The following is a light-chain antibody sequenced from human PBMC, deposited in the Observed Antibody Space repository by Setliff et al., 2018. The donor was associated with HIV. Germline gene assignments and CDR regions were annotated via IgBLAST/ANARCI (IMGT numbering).Light chain of an antibody. J-gene: IGLJ1*01. CDR2: SFT. V-gene: IGLV1-40*01. CDR1: SSNIGAGFD. CDR3: ASWDDSLKVYV. Sequence: QSVLTQPPSVSGAPGQRVTISCTGSSSNIGAGFDVHWYQQFPGTAPKLLIYSFTNRPSGVPDRFSGSKSGTSASLAIAGLQAEDEADYYCASWDDSLKVYVFGSGTKVTVL.